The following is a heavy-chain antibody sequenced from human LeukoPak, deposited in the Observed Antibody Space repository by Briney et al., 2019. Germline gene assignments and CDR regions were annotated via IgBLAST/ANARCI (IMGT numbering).Heavy chain of an antibody. Sequence: PSETLSLTCTVSGGSFSSYFWSWIRQPPGKGLEWIGYIYYSGSTSYNPSLKSRVTISVDTSKNQFSLKLSSVTAADTAVYYCARQSGYDYSYYYYGMDVWGQGTTVTVSS. J-gene: IGHJ6*02. CDR1: GGSFSSYF. V-gene: IGHV4-59*08. D-gene: IGHD5-12*01. CDR3: ARQSGYDYSYYYYGMDV. CDR2: IYYSGST.